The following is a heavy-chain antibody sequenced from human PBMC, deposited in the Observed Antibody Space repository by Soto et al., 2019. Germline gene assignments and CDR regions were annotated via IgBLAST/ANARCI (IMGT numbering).Heavy chain of an antibody. D-gene: IGHD3-10*01. Sequence: ASVKVSCKASGYTFTSYDINWVRQATGQGLEWMGWMNPNSGNTGYAQKFQGRVTMTRNTSISTAYMELSSLRSEDTAVYYCARGGLRPYYGSGSRGHWFDPWGQGTLVTVSS. CDR3: ARGGLRPYYGSGSRGHWFDP. V-gene: IGHV1-8*01. J-gene: IGHJ5*02. CDR2: MNPNSGNT. CDR1: GYTFTSYD.